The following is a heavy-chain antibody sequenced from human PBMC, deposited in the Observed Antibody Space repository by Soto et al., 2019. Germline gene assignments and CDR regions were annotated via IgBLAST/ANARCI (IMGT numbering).Heavy chain of an antibody. D-gene: IGHD2-2*01. CDR1: GGSLSGYY. CDR2: VHYSGTT. J-gene: IGHJ4*02. CDR3: ARSSSSFSGYYFDY. V-gene: IGHV4-59*12. Sequence: SDTLSLTCTVSGGSLSGYYWRWIRQPPGKRLEWIGYVHYSGTTNYNPSLKSRVTISVDTSKNQFSLKLTSVTAADTAVYYCARSSSSFSGYYFDYWGRGTLVNVSS.